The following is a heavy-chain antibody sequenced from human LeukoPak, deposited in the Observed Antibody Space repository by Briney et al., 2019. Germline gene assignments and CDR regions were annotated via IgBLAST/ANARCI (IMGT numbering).Heavy chain of an antibody. D-gene: IGHD3-3*01. CDR2: ISSSSSYI. V-gene: IGHV3-21*01. Sequence: GGSLRLSCAASGFTFSTYSMNWVRQAPGKGLEWVSSISSSSSYIYYADSVQGRFTISRDNAKNSLYLQMNSLRAEDTAVYYCARVEESASFDPWGQGTLVTVSS. J-gene: IGHJ5*02. CDR3: ARVEESASFDP. CDR1: GFTFSTYS.